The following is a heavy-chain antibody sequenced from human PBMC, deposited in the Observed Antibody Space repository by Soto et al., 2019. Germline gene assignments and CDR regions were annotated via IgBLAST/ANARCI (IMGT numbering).Heavy chain of an antibody. D-gene: IGHD6-19*01. J-gene: IGHJ6*02. Sequence: GGSLRLSCAASGFTFSSYSMNWVRQAPGKGLEWVSSISSSSSYIYYADSVKGRFTLSSDNAKNSLYLQMNSLRAEDTAVYYCARPVSSGPYYYYYGMDVWGQGTTVTVSS. CDR2: ISSSSSYI. V-gene: IGHV3-21*01. CDR1: GFTFSSYS. CDR3: ARPVSSGPYYYYYGMDV.